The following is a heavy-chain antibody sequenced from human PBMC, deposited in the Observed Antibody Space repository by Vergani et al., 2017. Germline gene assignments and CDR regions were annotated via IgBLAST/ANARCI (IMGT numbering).Heavy chain of an antibody. Sequence: VPLVESGGGLVQPGGSLRLFCAASGFTLSSYDMHWVRPATGKGLEWVSGIGTSGDTYYPGSVKGRFTISRENAKNSLYLQMNSLRAGDTAVYYCARASVPAADGAFDIWGQGTMVTVSS. CDR2: IGTSGDT. CDR3: ARASVPAADGAFDI. V-gene: IGHV3-13*01. CDR1: GFTLSSYD. D-gene: IGHD2-2*01. J-gene: IGHJ3*02.